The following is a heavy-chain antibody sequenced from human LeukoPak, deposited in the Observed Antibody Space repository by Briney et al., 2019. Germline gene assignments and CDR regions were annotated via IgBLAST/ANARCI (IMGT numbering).Heavy chain of an antibody. V-gene: IGHV3-7*01. Sequence: GGSLRLSCAASGFSISAYWMTWVRQAPGKGLEWVANINQDGSEKYSVDSVKGRFTTSRDNAKNSLYLQMDSLRAEDTAVYYCARDLVVVGSYFYYGMDVWGQGTTVTVSS. J-gene: IGHJ6*02. CDR2: INQDGSEK. D-gene: IGHD2-21*01. CDR1: GFSISAYW. CDR3: ARDLVVVGSYFYYGMDV.